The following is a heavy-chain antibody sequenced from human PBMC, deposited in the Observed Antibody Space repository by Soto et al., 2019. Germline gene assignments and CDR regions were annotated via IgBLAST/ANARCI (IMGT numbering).Heavy chain of an antibody. CDR2: ISGSGIST. Sequence: EAQLLESGGGLVQPGGSLRLSCAASGFTFSTYPMSWVRQAPGKGLEWVSGISGSGISTYYTDSVKGRFTISRDNSKNTVFLQMNSLRDEDTAVYYCVKPPVITASYYYYDMDVSGQGTTVTVSS. V-gene: IGHV3-23*01. D-gene: IGHD4-4*01. CDR1: GFTFSTYP. CDR3: VKPPVITASYYYYDMDV. J-gene: IGHJ6*02.